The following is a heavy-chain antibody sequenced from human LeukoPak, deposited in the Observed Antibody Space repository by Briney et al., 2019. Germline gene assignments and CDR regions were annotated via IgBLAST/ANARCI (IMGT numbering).Heavy chain of an antibody. CDR3: ARGPNYGGNSKDFDY. V-gene: IGHV4-39*07. J-gene: IGHJ4*02. CDR2: FYYNGST. CDR1: GGSISSRSYY. Sequence: SETLSLTCAVSGGSISSRSYYWGWIRQPPGKGLECIGSFYYNGSTNYNPSLKSRVTISVDTSKNQFSLKLSSVTAADTAVYYCARGPNYGGNSKDFDYWGQGTLVTVSS. D-gene: IGHD4-23*01.